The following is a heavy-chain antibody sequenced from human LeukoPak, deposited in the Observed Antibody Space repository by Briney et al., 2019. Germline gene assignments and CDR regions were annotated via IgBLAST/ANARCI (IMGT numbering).Heavy chain of an antibody. Sequence: GGSLRLSCAASGFTFSNYWMSWVRQAPGKGLEWVANMNEDGSEKFYVDSVKGRFTISRDNAKNSLYLQMNSLRAEDTAVYYCARDPEDNWNDLDYWGQGTLVTVSS. CDR1: GFTFSNYW. CDR3: ARDPEDNWNDLDY. V-gene: IGHV3-7*01. D-gene: IGHD1-1*01. CDR2: MNEDGSEK. J-gene: IGHJ4*02.